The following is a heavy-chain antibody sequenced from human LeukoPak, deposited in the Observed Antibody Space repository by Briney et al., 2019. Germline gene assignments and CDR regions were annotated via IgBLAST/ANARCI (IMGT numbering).Heavy chain of an antibody. CDR1: GGSISSGGYY. D-gene: IGHD5-18*01. Sequence: PSETLSLTCTVSGGSISSGGYYWSWIRQPPGKGLEWIGYIYHSGSTNYNPSLKSRVTISVDKSKNQFSLKLSSVTAADTAVYYCAREGGDTAILDYWGQGTLVTVSS. J-gene: IGHJ4*02. CDR3: AREGGDTAILDY. CDR2: IYHSGST. V-gene: IGHV4-30-2*01.